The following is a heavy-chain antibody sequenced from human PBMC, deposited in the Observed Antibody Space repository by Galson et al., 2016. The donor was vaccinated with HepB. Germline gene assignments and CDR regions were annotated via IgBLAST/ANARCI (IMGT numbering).Heavy chain of an antibody. D-gene: IGHD6-13*01. V-gene: IGHV5-51*01. CDR2: IYPGDSET. CDR3: ARHSVASATDAFDI. Sequence: QSGAEVKKPGESLKISCKGSGYSFTNYWINWVRQMPGKGLEWMGIIYPGDSETRYSPSFQGQVTISADKSISTAYLQWSSLKASDTAIFYCARHSVASATDAFDIWGQGTMVTVSS. CDR1: GYSFTNYW. J-gene: IGHJ3*02.